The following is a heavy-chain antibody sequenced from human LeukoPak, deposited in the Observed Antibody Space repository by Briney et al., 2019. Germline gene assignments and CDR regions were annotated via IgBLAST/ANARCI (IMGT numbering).Heavy chain of an antibody. V-gene: IGHV3-53*05. Sequence: GGSLRLSCAASGFIVSSNYMSWVRQAPGKGLEWVSVIYSGGNTYYADSVKGRFTISRDNSKNTLYLQMNSLRAEDTAVYYCARSLSSAWSPFDYSGQGTLVTVSS. CDR1: GFIVSSNY. D-gene: IGHD6-13*01. J-gene: IGHJ4*02. CDR2: IYSGGNT. CDR3: ARSLSSAWSPFDY.